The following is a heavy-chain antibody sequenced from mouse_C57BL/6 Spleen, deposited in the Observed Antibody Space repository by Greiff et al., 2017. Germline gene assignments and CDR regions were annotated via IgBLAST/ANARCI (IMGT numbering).Heavy chain of an antibody. V-gene: IGHV1-54*01. D-gene: IGHD3-2*02. Sequence: QVQLQQSGAELVRPGTSVKVSCKASGYAFTNYLIEWVKQRPGQGLEWIGVINPGSGGTNYNEKFKGKATLTADKSSSTAYMQLSSLTSEDSAVYFCARGRLLDHMDYWGQGTSVTVSS. CDR1: GYAFTNYL. CDR3: ARGRLLDHMDY. J-gene: IGHJ4*01. CDR2: INPGSGGT.